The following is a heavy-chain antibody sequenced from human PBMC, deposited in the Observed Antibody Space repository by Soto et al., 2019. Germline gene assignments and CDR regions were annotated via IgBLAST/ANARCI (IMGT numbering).Heavy chain of an antibody. CDR3: VRVPFDNGWYPDS. D-gene: IGHD6-19*01. Sequence: GGSLSLSCEASGFTFSDVHMDWVRQAPGKGLEWVARIGNKIHFYSTHYAAAVQGRFTVSRNDSKGSLYLQMNSLRADDTGVYFCVRVPFDNGWYPDSWGRGTLVTVSS. J-gene: IGHJ5*01. CDR2: IGNKIHFYST. CDR1: GFTFSDVH. V-gene: IGHV3-72*01.